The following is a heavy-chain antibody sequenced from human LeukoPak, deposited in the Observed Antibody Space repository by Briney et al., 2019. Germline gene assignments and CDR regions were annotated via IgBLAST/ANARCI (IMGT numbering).Heavy chain of an antibody. CDR3: ARSMIFPPDSFDY. J-gene: IGHJ4*02. V-gene: IGHV3-74*01. CDR2: ISSDGSST. CDR1: GFTFSSYW. D-gene: IGHD3-22*01. Sequence: GGSLRLSCAASGFTFSSYWMHWVRQAPGKGLVWVSRISSDGSSTSYADSVKGRFTISRDNAKNTLYLQTNSLRAEDTAVYYCARSMIFPPDSFDYWGQGTLVTVSS.